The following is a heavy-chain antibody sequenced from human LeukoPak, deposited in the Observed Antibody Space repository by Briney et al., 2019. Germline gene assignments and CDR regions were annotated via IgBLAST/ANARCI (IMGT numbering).Heavy chain of an antibody. CDR3: ARDRGVAYYDFWSAHTFDY. CDR2: IKQDGSEK. J-gene: IGHJ4*02. CDR1: GFTFSSYW. Sequence: GGSLRLSCAASGFTFSSYWMSWVRQAPGKGLEWVANIKQDGSEKYYVDSVKGRFTISRDNAKNSLYLQMNSLRAEDTAVYYCARDRGVAYYDFWSAHTFDYWGQGTLVTVSS. D-gene: IGHD3-3*01. V-gene: IGHV3-7*01.